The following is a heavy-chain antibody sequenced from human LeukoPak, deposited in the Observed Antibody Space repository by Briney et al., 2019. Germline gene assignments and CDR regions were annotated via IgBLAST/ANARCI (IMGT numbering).Heavy chain of an antibody. V-gene: IGHV1-2*02. CDR2: INPNSGGT. D-gene: IGHD5-12*01. Sequence: ASVKVSCKASGYDFTKYAVQWVRQAPGQGLEWMGWINPNSGGTNYAQKFQGRDTMTRDTSISTAYMELSRLRSDDTAVYYCARDLAWLRSHAFDIWGQGTMVTVSS. CDR1: GYDFTKYA. J-gene: IGHJ3*02. CDR3: ARDLAWLRSHAFDI.